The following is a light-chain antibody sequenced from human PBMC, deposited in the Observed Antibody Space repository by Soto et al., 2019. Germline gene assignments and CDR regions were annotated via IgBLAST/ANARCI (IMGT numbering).Light chain of an antibody. CDR1: QSVDSNY. V-gene: IGKV3-20*01. CDR3: QQYGDSVYT. J-gene: IGKJ2*01. CDR2: GVS. Sequence: VLTQSPGTLSLSPGDRATLFCRSSQSVDSNYLAWYQQKPGQAPRLLIYGVSSRDTGIPDRFSGSGSGTDFTLTISRLEPEDFAVYYCQQYGDSVYTFGPGTKLEI.